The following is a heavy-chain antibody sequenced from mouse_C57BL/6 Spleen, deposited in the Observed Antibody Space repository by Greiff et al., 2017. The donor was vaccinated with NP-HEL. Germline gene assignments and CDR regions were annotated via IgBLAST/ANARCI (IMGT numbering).Heavy chain of an antibody. CDR1: GYAFSSSW. Sequence: VKLQESGPELVKPGASVKISCKASGYAFSSSWMNWVKQRPGKGLEWIGRIYPGDGDTNYNGKFKGKATLTADKSSSTAYMQLSSLTSEDSAVYFCARGDPDYWGQGTTLTVSS. V-gene: IGHV1-82*01. CDR2: IYPGDGDT. J-gene: IGHJ2*01. CDR3: ARGDPDY.